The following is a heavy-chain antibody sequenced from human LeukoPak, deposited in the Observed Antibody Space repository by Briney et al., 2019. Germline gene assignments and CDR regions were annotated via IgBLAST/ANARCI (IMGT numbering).Heavy chain of an antibody. V-gene: IGHV4-61*01. CDR3: AREAMYSYGNNFDY. CDR2: IYYSGST. Sequence: SETLSLTCNVSGASVSSGSYYWSWIRQPPGKGLEWIGYIYYSGSTNYNPSLKSRVTISVDTSKNQFSLKLSSVTAADTTVYHCAREAMYSYGNNFDYWGQGTLVTVSS. D-gene: IGHD5-18*01. J-gene: IGHJ4*02. CDR1: GASVSSGSYY.